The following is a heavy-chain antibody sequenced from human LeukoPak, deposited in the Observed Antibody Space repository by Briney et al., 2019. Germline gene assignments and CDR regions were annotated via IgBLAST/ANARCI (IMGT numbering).Heavy chain of an antibody. CDR3: ARDQRYDFWSGFYAVDY. CDR1: GFTFSSYA. V-gene: IGHV3-30-3*01. Sequence: GGSLRLSCAASGFTFSSYAMHWVRQAPGKGLEWVAVISYDGSNKYYADSVKGRFTISRDNSKSTLYLQMNSLRAEDTAVYYCARDQRYDFWSGFYAVDYWGQGTLLTVSS. J-gene: IGHJ4*02. D-gene: IGHD3-3*01. CDR2: ISYDGSNK.